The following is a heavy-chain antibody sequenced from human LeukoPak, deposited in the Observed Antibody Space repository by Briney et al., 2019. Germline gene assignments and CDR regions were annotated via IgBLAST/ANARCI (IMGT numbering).Heavy chain of an antibody. D-gene: IGHD6-13*01. V-gene: IGHV1-2*02. CDR1: GYTFTGYY. J-gene: IGHJ3*02. CDR3: AREGIAAAGTYAFDI. Sequence: ASVKVSCKASGYTFTGYYMHWVQQAPGQGLEWMGWINPNSGGTNYAQKFQGRVTMTRDTSISTAYMELSRLRSDDTAVYYCAREGIAAAGTYAFDIWGQGTMVTVSS. CDR2: INPNSGGT.